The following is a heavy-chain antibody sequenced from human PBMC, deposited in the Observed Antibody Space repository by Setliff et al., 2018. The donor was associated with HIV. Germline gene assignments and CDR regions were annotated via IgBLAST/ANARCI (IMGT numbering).Heavy chain of an antibody. V-gene: IGHV4-59*08. J-gene: IGHJ4*02. CDR3: ARHGYSSDLRISYCDS. D-gene: IGHD5-18*01. CDR2: VFYNGDT. CDR1: GGSIRSYY. Sequence: SSETLSLTCTVSGGSIRSYYWSWIRQSPGKGLEWIGYVFYNGDTAYNPSLKSRLTISVDTSKSQFSLKLRSVTAADTAVYYCARHGYSSDLRISYCDSWGQGSLVTVSS.